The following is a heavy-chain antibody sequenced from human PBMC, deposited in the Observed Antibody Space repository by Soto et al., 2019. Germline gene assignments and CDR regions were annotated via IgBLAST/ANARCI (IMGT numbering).Heavy chain of an antibody. CDR3: TTDPGYGSGSYLFGFDI. V-gene: IGHV3-15*01. CDR1: GFTFSNAW. Sequence: GGSLRLSCAASGFTFSNAWMSWVRQAPGKGLEWVGRIKSKTDGGTTDYAAPVKGRFTISRDDSKNTLYLQMNSLKTEDTAVYYCTTDPGYGSGSYLFGFDIWGQGTMVTVSS. J-gene: IGHJ3*02. D-gene: IGHD3-10*01. CDR2: IKSKTDGGTT.